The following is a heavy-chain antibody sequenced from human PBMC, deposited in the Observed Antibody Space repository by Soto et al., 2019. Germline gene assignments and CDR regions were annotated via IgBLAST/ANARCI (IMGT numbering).Heavy chain of an antibody. V-gene: IGHV4-34*01. CDR2: INHSGST. CDR1: GGSFGGYY. Sequence: PSETLSLTCAVYGGSFGGYYWSWIRQPPGKGLEWIGEINHSGSTNYNPSLKSRVTISVDTSKNQFSLKLSSVTAADTAVYYCASLSRYSGYDWGAFDIWGQGTMVTVSS. D-gene: IGHD5-12*01. CDR3: ASLSRYSGYDWGAFDI. J-gene: IGHJ3*02.